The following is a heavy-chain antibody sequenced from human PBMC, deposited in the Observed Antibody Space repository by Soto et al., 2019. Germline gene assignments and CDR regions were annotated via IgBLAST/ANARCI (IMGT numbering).Heavy chain of an antibody. CDR2: INHSGST. V-gene: IGHV4-34*01. Sequence: SETLSLTCAVYGGSFSGYFWSWFRQPPGKGLEWIGEINHSGSTNYNPSLKSRVTISVDTSKNQFSLKLSSVTAADTAVYYCARAITGTGGYYYMDVWGKGTTVTVSS. D-gene: IGHD1-20*01. CDR1: GGSFSGYF. J-gene: IGHJ6*03. CDR3: ARAITGTGGYYYMDV.